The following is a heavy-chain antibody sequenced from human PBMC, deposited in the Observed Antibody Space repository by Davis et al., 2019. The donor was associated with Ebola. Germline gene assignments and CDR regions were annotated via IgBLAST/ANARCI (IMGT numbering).Heavy chain of an antibody. CDR3: AGVEYRRGWYCNWFDP. Sequence: MPSGTLSLTCTVSGYSISSGYYWGWTRQPPGKGLEWIGSIYHSGSTYYNPSLKSRVTVSVDTSKNQFSLKLSSVTAADTAVYYCAGVEYRRGWYCNWFDPWGQGTLVTVSS. D-gene: IGHD6-19*01. V-gene: IGHV4-38-2*02. CDR2: IYHSGST. CDR1: GYSISSGYY. J-gene: IGHJ5*02.